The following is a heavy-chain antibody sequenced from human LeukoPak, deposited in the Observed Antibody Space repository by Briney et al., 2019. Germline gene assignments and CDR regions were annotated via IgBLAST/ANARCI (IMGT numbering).Heavy chain of an antibody. V-gene: IGHV4-59*01. CDR2: IYYSGRT. Sequence: SETLSLTCTVSGGSISSYYWSWIRQPPGKGLEYIGYIYYSGRTNYNPSLKSRVTISVDTSKNQFSLKLSSVTAADTAVYYCARWDPCFDAFSDAFDIWGQGTMVSVSS. CDR1: GGSISSYY. D-gene: IGHD3-9*01. J-gene: IGHJ3*02. CDR3: ARWDPCFDAFSDAFDI.